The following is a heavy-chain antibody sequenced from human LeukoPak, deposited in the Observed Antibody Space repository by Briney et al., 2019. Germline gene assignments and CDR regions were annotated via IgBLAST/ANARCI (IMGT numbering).Heavy chain of an antibody. CDR1: GYSFTNYW. D-gene: IGHD4-11*01. Sequence: GESLKISCKGSGYSFTNYWIGWVRQMPGKGLEWMGIIYPGDSTTKYSPSFQGQVTISTDKSISTAYLQWSSLRASDTAMYYCASYSNRYHYYGMDVWGQGTTVTVSS. J-gene: IGHJ6*02. CDR2: IYPGDSTT. CDR3: ASYSNRYHYYGMDV. V-gene: IGHV5-51*01.